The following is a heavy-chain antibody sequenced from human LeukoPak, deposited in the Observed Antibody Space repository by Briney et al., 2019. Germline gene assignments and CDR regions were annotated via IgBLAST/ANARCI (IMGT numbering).Heavy chain of an antibody. J-gene: IGHJ4*02. CDR2: INPNSGGT. CDR1: GYTFTGYY. V-gene: IGHV1-2*02. D-gene: IGHD3-9*01. CDR3: ARSHPFVLRYFDWSPQFDY. Sequence: ASVKVSCKASGYTFTGYYMHWVRQAPGQGLEWMGWINPNSGGTNYAQKFQGRVTMTRDTSISTAYMELSRLRSDDTAVYYCARSHPFVLRYFDWSPQFDYWGQGTLVTVSS.